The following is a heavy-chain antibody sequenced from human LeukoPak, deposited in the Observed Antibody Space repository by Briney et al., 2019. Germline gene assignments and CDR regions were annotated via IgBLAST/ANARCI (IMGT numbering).Heavy chain of an antibody. V-gene: IGHV1-8*02. Sequence: ASVKVSCKASGYTFTGYYMHWVRQAPGQGLEWMGWMNPNSGNTGYAQKFQGRVTMTRNTPISTAYMELSSLRSEDTAVYYCARGGAAAGTGDYWGQGTLVTVSS. CDR3: ARGGAAAGTGDY. CDR2: MNPNSGNT. J-gene: IGHJ4*02. CDR1: GYTFTGYY. D-gene: IGHD6-13*01.